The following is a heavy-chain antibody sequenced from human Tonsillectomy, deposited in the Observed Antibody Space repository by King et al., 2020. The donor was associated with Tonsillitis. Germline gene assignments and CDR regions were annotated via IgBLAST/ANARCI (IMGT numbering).Heavy chain of an antibody. J-gene: IGHJ6*03. D-gene: IGHD4-17*01. CDR3: ARGLPNSGDPESYYSYMDV. CDR2: IIPMFGSA. CDR1: GGTFSTYA. V-gene: IGHV1-69*01. Sequence: QLVQSGAEVKKPGSSVKVSCKASGGTFSTYAISWVRQAPGQGLEWMGGIIPMFGSANYAQKFQGRVTITADEFTSTAYMELSSLRSADTAVYYCARGLPNSGDPESYYSYMDVWGKGTTVTVSS.